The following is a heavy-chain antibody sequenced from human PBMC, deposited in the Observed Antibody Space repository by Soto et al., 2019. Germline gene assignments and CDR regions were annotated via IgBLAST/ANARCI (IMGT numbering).Heavy chain of an antibody. J-gene: IGHJ5*02. V-gene: IGHV1-69*02. Sequence: SVKVSCKASGGTFSSYTISWVRQAPGQGLEWMGRIIPILGIANYAQKFQGRVTITADKSTSTAYMELSSLRSEDMAVYYCARPQYSSSSGKGGAFDPWGQGTLVTVSS. CDR3: ARPQYSSSSGKGGAFDP. CDR2: IIPILGIA. CDR1: GGTFSSYT. D-gene: IGHD6-6*01.